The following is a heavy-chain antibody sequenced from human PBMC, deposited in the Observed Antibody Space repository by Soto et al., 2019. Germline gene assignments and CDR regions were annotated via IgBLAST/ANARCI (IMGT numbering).Heavy chain of an antibody. Sequence: VASVKVSCKASGYTFTSYGISWVRQAPGQGLEWMGWISAYNGNTNYAQKLQGRVTMTTDTSTSTAYMELRSLRSDDTAVYYCARDLPSYYDFWSGYYLYYYYYGMDVWGQGTTVTVS. CDR3: ARDLPSYYDFWSGYYLYYYYYGMDV. D-gene: IGHD3-3*01. V-gene: IGHV1-18*01. J-gene: IGHJ6*02. CDR1: GYTFTSYG. CDR2: ISAYNGNT.